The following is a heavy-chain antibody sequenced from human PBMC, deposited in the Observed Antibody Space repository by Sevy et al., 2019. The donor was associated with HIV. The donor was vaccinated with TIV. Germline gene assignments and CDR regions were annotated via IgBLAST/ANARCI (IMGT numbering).Heavy chain of an antibody. J-gene: IGHJ6*03. D-gene: IGHD6-13*01. CDR3: ARDELIAGGRYYYYYMDV. V-gene: IGHV3-30-3*01. CDR2: ISYDGSNK. CDR1: GFTFSSYA. Sequence: GGSLRLSCAASGFTFSSYAMHWVRQAPGKGLEWVAVISYDGSNKYYADSVKGRFTISRDNSKNTLYLQMNSLGAEDTAVYYCARDELIAGGRYYYYYMDVWGKGTTVTVSS.